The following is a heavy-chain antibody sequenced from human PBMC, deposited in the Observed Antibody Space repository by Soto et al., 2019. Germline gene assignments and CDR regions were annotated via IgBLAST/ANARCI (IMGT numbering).Heavy chain of an antibody. CDR1: GFTFSSYG. CDR2: IWYDGSNK. J-gene: IGHJ6*02. Sequence: PGGSLRLSCAASGFTFSSYGMHWVRQAPGKGLEWVAVIWYDGSNKYYADSVKGRFTISRDNSKNTLYLQMNSLRAEDTAVYYCAREMGYSYGQYYYYGMDVWGQGTTVTVSS. V-gene: IGHV3-33*08. CDR3: AREMGYSYGQYYYYGMDV. D-gene: IGHD5-18*01.